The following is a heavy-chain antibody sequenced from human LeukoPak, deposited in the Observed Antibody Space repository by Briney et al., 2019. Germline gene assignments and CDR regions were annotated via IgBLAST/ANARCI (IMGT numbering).Heavy chain of an antibody. CDR3: ARVLTPGYSYGYDY. V-gene: IGHV4-34*01. D-gene: IGHD5-18*01. CDR1: GGPFSGYY. CDR2: INHSGST. Sequence: PSETLSLTCAVYGGPFSGYYWSWIRQPPGKGLEWIGEINHSGSTNYNPSLKSRVTISVDTSKNQFSLKLSSVTAADTAVYYCARVLTPGYSYGYDYWGQGTLVTVSS. J-gene: IGHJ4*02.